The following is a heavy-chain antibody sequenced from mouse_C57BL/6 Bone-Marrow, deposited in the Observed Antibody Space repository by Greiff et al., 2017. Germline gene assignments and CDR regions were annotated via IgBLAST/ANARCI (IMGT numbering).Heavy chain of an antibody. Sequence: DVKLQESGEGLVKPGGSLKLSCAASGFTFSSYAMSWVRQTPEKRLEWVAYISSGGDYIYYADTVKGRFTISRDNARNTLYLQMSSLKSEDTAMYYCTRPYVHYARDYWGQGTSVTVSS. D-gene: IGHD2-14*01. CDR2: ISSGGDYI. CDR1: GFTFSSYA. V-gene: IGHV5-9-1*02. CDR3: TRPYVHYARDY. J-gene: IGHJ4*01.